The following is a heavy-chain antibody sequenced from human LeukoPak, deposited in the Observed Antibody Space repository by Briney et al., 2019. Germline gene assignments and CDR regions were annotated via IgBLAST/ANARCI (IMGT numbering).Heavy chain of an antibody. CDR2: ISSSSSYI. V-gene: IGHV3-21*01. CDR3: ARATMVRQGVYYYYYMDV. J-gene: IGHJ6*03. D-gene: IGHD3-10*01. Sequence: GGSLRLSCAASGFTFSSYSMNWVRQAPGKGLEWVSSISSSSSYIYYADSVKGRFTISRDNAKNSLYLQMNSLRAEDTAVYYCARATMVRQGVYYYYYMDVWGKGTTVTVSS. CDR1: GFTFSSYS.